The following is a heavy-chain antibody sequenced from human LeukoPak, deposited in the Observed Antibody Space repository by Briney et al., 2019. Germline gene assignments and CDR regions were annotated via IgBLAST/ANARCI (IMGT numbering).Heavy chain of an antibody. V-gene: IGHV4-34*01. Sequence: PSETLSLTCAVYGGSFSGYYWSWIRQPPGKGLEWIGEINHSGSTNYNPSLKSRVTISVDTSKNQFSLKLSSVTAADTAVYYCARGPVVVPAAIQPPNFDSWGQGTLVTVSS. D-gene: IGHD2-2*01. CDR3: ARGPVVVPAAIQPPNFDS. CDR1: GGSFSGYY. J-gene: IGHJ4*02. CDR2: INHSGST.